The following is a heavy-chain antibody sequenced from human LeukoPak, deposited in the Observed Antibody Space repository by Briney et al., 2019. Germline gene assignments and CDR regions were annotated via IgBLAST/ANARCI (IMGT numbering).Heavy chain of an antibody. CDR1: GVTFISYV. CDR3: AKRAVGAAYYFDY. D-gene: IGHD2-15*01. V-gene: IGHV3-23*01. CDR2: ISSSGDST. Sequence: PGGALMLSCSASGVTFISYVMSGVRHAPGEGRVWCADISSSGDSTHYADSVKGRFNISRDNSKNTLFLQMNSLREEDTAVYYCAKRAVGAAYYFDYWGQGNLVTVSS. J-gene: IGHJ4*02.